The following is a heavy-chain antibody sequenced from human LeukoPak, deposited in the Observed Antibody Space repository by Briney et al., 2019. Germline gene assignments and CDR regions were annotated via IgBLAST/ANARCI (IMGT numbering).Heavy chain of an antibody. Sequence: PSETLSLTCTVSGGSISSYYWSWIRQPPGKGLEWIGYIYYSGSTNYNPSLKSRVTISVDTSKNQFSLKLSSVTAADTAVYYCASSYGSGSYWVYWGQGTLVTVSS. D-gene: IGHD3-10*01. V-gene: IGHV4-59*01. CDR3: ASSYGSGSYWVY. CDR1: GGSISSYY. CDR2: IYYSGST. J-gene: IGHJ4*02.